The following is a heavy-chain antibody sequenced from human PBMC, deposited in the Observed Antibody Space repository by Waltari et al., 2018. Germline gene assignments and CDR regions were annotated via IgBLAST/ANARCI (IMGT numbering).Heavy chain of an antibody. CDR2: INHSGST. J-gene: IGHJ3*02. V-gene: IGHV4-34*01. D-gene: IGHD2-21*01. CDR1: GGSFSGYY. Sequence: QVQLPQWGAGLLKPSETLSLTCAVYGGSFSGYYWSWIRQPPGKGLEWIGEINHSGSTNYNPSLKSRVTISVDTSKNQFSLKLSSVTAADTAVYYCARGGAYCGGDCYPDAVDIWGQGTMVTVSS. CDR3: ARGGAYCGGDCYPDAVDI.